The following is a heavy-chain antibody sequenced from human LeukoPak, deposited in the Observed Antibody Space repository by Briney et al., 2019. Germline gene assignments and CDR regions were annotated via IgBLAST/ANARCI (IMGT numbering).Heavy chain of an antibody. V-gene: IGHV1-2*02. CDR2: INPNSGGT. Sequence: ASVKVSCKASGYTFTDYFMHRVRQAPGQGLEWMGWINPNSGGTHYAQKFQGRVTMTRDTSISTAYMELSRLRSDDTAVYYCARGRFAAGTRWMGYWGQGTLVTVSS. CDR3: ARGRFAAGTRWMGY. CDR1: GYTFTDYF. D-gene: IGHD6-13*01. J-gene: IGHJ4*02.